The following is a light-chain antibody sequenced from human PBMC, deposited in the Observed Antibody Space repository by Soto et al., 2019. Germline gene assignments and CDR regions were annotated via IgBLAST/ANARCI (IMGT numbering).Light chain of an antibody. V-gene: IGLV1-40*01. CDR3: ATWDDSLSGHVM. CDR1: GSNIGAGWP. CDR2: DDT. Sequence: QSVLTQPPSVSGAPGQRVTISCSGGGSNIGAGWPVHWYQQLPGTAPKLLMFDDTNRPSGVPDRFSGSKSDTSASLAISGLQSEDEADYYCATWDDSLSGHVMFGGGTKLTVL. J-gene: IGLJ3*02.